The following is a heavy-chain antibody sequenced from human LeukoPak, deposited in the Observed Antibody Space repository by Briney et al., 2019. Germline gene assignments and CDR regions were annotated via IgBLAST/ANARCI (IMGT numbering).Heavy chain of an antibody. Sequence: GGSLRLSCAASGFIFSAYYMHWVRQSPGKGLEWVADINADGSHSSYADSVKGRFTISRDNARDSLSLQINSLRDEDTAVYYCARDRFLEWSKSPGDYMDVWGKGTTVTVSS. CDR2: INADGSHS. CDR1: GFIFSAYY. CDR3: ARDRFLEWSKSPGDYMDV. D-gene: IGHD3-3*01. V-gene: IGHV3-74*01. J-gene: IGHJ6*03.